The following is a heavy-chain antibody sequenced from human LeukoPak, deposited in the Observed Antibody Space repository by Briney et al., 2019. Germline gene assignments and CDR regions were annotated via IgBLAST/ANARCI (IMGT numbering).Heavy chain of an antibody. CDR2: ISGSGSTI. D-gene: IGHD6-19*01. V-gene: IGHV3-48*03. Sequence: GSLRLSCAASGFTFRSYEMTWVRQAPGKGLEWVSYISGSGSTIYYTDSVKGRFTISRDNAKNSLYLQMNSLRAEDTAVYYCAGLVLDYWGQGTLVTVSS. CDR3: AGLVLDY. CDR1: GFTFRSYE. J-gene: IGHJ4*02.